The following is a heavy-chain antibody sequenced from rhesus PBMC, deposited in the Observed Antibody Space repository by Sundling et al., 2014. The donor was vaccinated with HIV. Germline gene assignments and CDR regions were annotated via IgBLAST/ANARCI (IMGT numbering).Heavy chain of an antibody. D-gene: IGHD6-25*01. CDR2: VDPEYDEA. Sequence: EVQLVQSGAEVKKPGASVKISCKASGYTFTDFYLHWVRQAPGRGLEWMGHVDPEYDEADYAQKFQHRVTITADTSRDTAYMELSSLRSDDTAVYYCVTADPYSGNWGYWGQGVLVTVSS. CDR1: GYTFTDFY. V-gene: IGHV1-111*02. CDR3: VTADPYSGNWGY. J-gene: IGHJ4*01.